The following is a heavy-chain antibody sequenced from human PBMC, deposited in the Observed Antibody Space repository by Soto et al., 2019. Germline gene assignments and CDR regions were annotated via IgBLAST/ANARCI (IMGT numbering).Heavy chain of an antibody. CDR1: GGTIRSSNYY. CDR2: IDYSGST. CDR3: SRRAPEGFDP. V-gene: IGHV4-39*02. J-gene: IGHJ5*02. Sequence: SETLSLTCTVSGGTIRSSNYYWAWIRQPPGKGLEWIGSIDYSGSTYYNPSLKSRVTISVDTSKNHLSLKLGSVTAADTALYYCSRRAPEGFDPWGQGTLVTVSS.